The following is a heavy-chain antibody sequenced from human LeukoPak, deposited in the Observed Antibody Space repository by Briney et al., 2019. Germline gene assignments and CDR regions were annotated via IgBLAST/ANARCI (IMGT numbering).Heavy chain of an antibody. D-gene: IGHD1-26*01. CDR3: ARGLEGAKFDY. J-gene: IGHJ4*02. V-gene: IGHV3-21*01. Sequence: GSLRLFCAASGFTFSSYSMNWVRQAPGKGLEWVSSISSSSSYIYYADSVKGRFTISRDNAKNSLYLQMNSLRAEDTAVYYCARGLEGAKFDYWGQGTLVTVSS. CDR1: GFTFSSYS. CDR2: ISSSSSYI.